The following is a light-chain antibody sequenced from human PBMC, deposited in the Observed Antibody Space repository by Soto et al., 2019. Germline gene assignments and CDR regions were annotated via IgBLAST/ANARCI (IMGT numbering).Light chain of an antibody. CDR3: QVYDARRDHVV. CDR2: DDS. Sequence: SYELTQPPSLSAAPGQTARMTCGGDNIGSKNVHWYQQKAGQAPKLVVYDDSDRPSGTPERFSGSNSGNTATLTISGVEAGDEADYYYQVYDARRDHVVFGGGTKVTVL. CDR1: NIGSKN. V-gene: IGLV3-21*02. J-gene: IGLJ2*01.